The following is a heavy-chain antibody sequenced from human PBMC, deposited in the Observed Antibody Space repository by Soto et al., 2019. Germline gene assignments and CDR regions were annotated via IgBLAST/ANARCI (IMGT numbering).Heavy chain of an antibody. CDR3: AREAAYDYVWGSYRPGRYFDL. CDR1: GGSISSGGYY. Sequence: PSETLSLTCTVSGGSISSGGYYWSWIRQHPGKGLEWIGYIYYSGSTYYNPSLKSRVTISVDTSKNQFSLKLSSVTAADTAVYYCAREAAYDYVWGSYRPGRYFDLWGRGTLVTVSS. D-gene: IGHD3-16*02. J-gene: IGHJ2*01. CDR2: IYYSGST. V-gene: IGHV4-31*03.